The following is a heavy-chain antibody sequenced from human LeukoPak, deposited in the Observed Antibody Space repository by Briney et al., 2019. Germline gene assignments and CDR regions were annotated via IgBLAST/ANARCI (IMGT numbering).Heavy chain of an antibody. CDR3: ARGRRGVRYSSGWYGPTHFDY. D-gene: IGHD6-19*01. CDR2: IYYSGST. V-gene: IGHV4-39*07. CDR1: GGSISSSSYY. J-gene: IGHJ4*02. Sequence: PSETLSLTCTVSGGSISSSSYYWGWIRQPPRKGLEWIGSIYYSGSTYYNPSLKSRVTISVDTSKNQFSLKLSSVTAADTAVYYCARGRRGVRYSSGWYGPTHFDYWGQGTLVTVSS.